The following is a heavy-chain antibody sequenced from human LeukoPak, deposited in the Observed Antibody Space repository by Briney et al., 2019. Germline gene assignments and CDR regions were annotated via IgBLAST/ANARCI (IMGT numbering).Heavy chain of an antibody. Sequence: GGSLRLSCAASGFTFSSYAMHWVRQAPGKGLEWVAVISDSVKGRFTISRDNSKNTLYLQMNSLRAEDTAVYYCAKDQDRYCSGGSCLWLAKWGQGTLVTVSS. CDR3: AKDQDRYCSGGSCLWLAK. J-gene: IGHJ4*02. D-gene: IGHD2-15*01. CDR2: IS. V-gene: IGHV3-30*04. CDR1: GFTFSSYA.